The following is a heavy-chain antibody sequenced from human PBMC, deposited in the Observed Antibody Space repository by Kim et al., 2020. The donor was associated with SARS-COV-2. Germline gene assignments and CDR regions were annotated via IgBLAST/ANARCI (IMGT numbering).Heavy chain of an antibody. V-gene: IGHV3-23*01. CDR2: IGGSSTNT. CDR3: AKLLSGWYIGAFDI. D-gene: IGHD6-19*01. J-gene: IGHJ3*02. CDR1: GFISSSYA. Sequence: GGSLRLSCAASGFISSSYAMSWVRQAPGKGLEWVSSIGGSSTNTYYRDSLKGRFTTSRDDSKNTLYLLMNSLRPEDMALYYCAKLLSGWYIGAFDIWGQGTMVTVSA.